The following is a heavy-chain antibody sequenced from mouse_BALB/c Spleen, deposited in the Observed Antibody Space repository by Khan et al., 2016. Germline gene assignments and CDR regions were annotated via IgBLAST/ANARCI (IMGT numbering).Heavy chain of an antibody. CDR1: GYTFTSYW. CDR2: IYPGDGDT. CDR3: AKGGRAMDN. J-gene: IGHJ4*01. Sequence: QVQLQQSGAELARPGASVKLSCKASGYTFTSYWMQWVKQRPGQGLEWIGAIYPGDGDTRYTQKVKGKATLTADKSSNTAYMQLSSLASEDSAVYYCAKGGRAMDNWGQGTSVTVSS. V-gene: IGHV1-87*01.